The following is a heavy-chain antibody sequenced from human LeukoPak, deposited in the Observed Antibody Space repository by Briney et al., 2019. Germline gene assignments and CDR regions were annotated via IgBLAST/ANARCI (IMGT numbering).Heavy chain of an antibody. J-gene: IGHJ4*02. CDR2: ISGSGGST. CDR3: AKAQYSYGYGSGGY. D-gene: IGHD5-18*01. CDR1: GFTFRSYA. Sequence: GGSLRLSCAASGFTFRSYAMSWVRQAPGKGLEWVSAISGSGGSTYYADSVKGRFTISRDNSKNTLYLQMNSLRAEDTAVYYCAKAQYSYGYGSGGYWGQGTLVTVSS. V-gene: IGHV3-23*01.